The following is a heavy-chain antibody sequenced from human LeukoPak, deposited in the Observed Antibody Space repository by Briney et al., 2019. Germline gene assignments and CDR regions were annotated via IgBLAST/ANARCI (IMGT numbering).Heavy chain of an antibody. CDR2: ISSSSSYI. D-gene: IGHD4/OR15-4a*01. Sequence: GGSLRLSCATSGFTFSGYSMNWVRQAPGKGLGWVSSISSSSSYIYYADSVKGRFTISRDNAKNSLYLQMNSLRAEDTAVYYCARDMVEAGMDVWGKGTTVTVSS. CDR1: GFTFSGYS. V-gene: IGHV3-21*01. J-gene: IGHJ6*03. CDR3: ARDMVEAGMDV.